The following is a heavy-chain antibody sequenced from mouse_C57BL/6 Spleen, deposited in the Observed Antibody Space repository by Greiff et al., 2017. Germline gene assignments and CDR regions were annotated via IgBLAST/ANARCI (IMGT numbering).Heavy chain of an antibody. CDR2: ISNLAYSI. Sequence: EVQRVESGGGLVQPGGSLKLSCAASGFTFSDYGMAWVRQAPRKGPEWVAFISNLAYSIYYADTVTGRFTISRENAKNTLYLEMSSLRSEDTAMYYCARHGQYYGSSYWYFDVWGTGTTVTVSS. CDR1: GFTFSDYG. J-gene: IGHJ1*03. V-gene: IGHV5-15*01. D-gene: IGHD1-1*01. CDR3: ARHGQYYGSSYWYFDV.